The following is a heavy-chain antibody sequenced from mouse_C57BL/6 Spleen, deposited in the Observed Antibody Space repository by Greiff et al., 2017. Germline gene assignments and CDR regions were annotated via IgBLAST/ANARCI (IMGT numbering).Heavy chain of an antibody. D-gene: IGHD1-1*01. CDR3: ASITTVLDGLAY. J-gene: IGHJ3*01. Sequence: VQLQQPGAELVKPGASVKLSCKASGYTFTSYWMHWVKQRPGQGLEWIGMIHPNSGSTNYNEKFKSKATLTVDKSSSTAYMQLSSLTSEDSAVYYCASITTVLDGLAYWGQGTLVTVSA. CDR1: GYTFTSYW. V-gene: IGHV1-64*01. CDR2: IHPNSGST.